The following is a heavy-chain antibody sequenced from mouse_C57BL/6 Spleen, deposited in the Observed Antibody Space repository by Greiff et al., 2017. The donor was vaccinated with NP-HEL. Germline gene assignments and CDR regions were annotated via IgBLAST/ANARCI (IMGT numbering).Heavy chain of an antibody. CDR1: GYTFTSYW. CDR2: IDPSDSYT. V-gene: IGHV1-50*01. D-gene: IGHD4-1*01. CDR3: ALTGRDWFAY. Sequence: QVQLQQPGAELVKPGASVKLSCKASGYTFTSYWMQWVKQRPGQGLEWIGEIDPSDSYTNYNQKFKGKATLTVDTPSSTAYMQLSSLTSEDSAVYYCALTGRDWFAYWGQGTLVTVSA. J-gene: IGHJ3*01.